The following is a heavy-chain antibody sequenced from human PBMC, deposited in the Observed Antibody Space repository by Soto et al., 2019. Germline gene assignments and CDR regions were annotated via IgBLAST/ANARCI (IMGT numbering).Heavy chain of an antibody. CDR2: ISGSGGST. CDR3: AKDLWTYDILTGYYGPFDY. D-gene: IGHD3-9*01. Sequence: EVQLLESGGGLVQPGGSPRLSCAASGFTFSSYAMSWVRQAPGKGLEWVSAISGSGGSTYYADSVKGRFTISRDKSKNTLYLQMNSLRAEDTAVYYCAKDLWTYDILTGYYGPFDYWGQGTLVTVSS. V-gene: IGHV3-23*01. CDR1: GFTFSSYA. J-gene: IGHJ4*02.